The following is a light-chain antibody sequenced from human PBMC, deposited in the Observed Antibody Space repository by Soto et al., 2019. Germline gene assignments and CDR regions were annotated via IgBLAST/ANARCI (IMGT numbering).Light chain of an antibody. CDR1: QDIQDA. Sequence: DIQMTQSPSSLSASVGDRVTITCRASQDIQDALGWYQQKPGKAPTRLIYAASSLQSGVPSRFRGSRSGTQFTLTISSLQPEDFATYYCLQHDSNVWTFGQGTNVEIK. J-gene: IGKJ1*01. CDR3: LQHDSNVWT. CDR2: AAS. V-gene: IGKV1-17*01.